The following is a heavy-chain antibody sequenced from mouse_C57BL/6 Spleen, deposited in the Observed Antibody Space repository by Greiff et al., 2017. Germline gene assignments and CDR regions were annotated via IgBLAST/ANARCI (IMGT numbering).Heavy chain of an antibody. D-gene: IGHD2-3*01. V-gene: IGHV5-16*01. CDR1: GFTFSDYY. Sequence: EVQLVESEGGLVQPGSSMKLSCTASGFTFSDYYMAWVRQVPEKGLEWVANINYDGSSTYYLESLKSRFIISRNNAKNTLYLQMSSLKSENTATYYCARGDCYSFAYWGQGTLVTVSA. CDR2: INYDGSST. CDR3: ARGDCYSFAY. J-gene: IGHJ3*01.